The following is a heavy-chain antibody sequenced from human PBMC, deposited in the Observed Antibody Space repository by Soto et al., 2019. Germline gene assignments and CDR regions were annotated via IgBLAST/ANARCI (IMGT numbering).Heavy chain of an antibody. D-gene: IGHD6-19*01. CDR3: ARALDQIAVAGIGWFDP. J-gene: IGHJ5*02. CDR1: GYTFTSYD. CDR2: MNPNSGNT. Sequence: ASVKVSCKASGYTFTSYDINWVRQAAGQGLEWMGWMNPNSGNTGYAQKFQGRVTMTRNTSISTAYMELSSLRSEDTAVYYCARALDQIAVAGIGWFDPWGQGTLVTSP. V-gene: IGHV1-8*01.